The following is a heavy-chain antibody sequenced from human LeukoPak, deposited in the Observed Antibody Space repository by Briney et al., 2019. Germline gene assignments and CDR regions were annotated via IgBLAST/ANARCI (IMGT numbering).Heavy chain of an antibody. Sequence: SETLSLTCTVSGASISSGEYYWSWIRQPAGKGLEWIGRIYTSGSTNYNPSLKSRVTISVDTSKNQFSLKLNSVTAADTAMYYCAREAYDVLTSDWFDPWGQGTLVTVSS. D-gene: IGHD3-9*01. V-gene: IGHV4-61*02. CDR1: GASISSGEYY. CDR3: AREAYDVLTSDWFDP. CDR2: IYTSGST. J-gene: IGHJ5*02.